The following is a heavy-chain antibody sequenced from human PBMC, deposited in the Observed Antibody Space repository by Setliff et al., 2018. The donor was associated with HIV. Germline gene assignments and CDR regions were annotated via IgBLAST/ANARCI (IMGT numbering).Heavy chain of an antibody. CDR3: ARAEGDAYNSLPYFDS. CDR1: GGSFSDYY. V-gene: IGHV4-34*01. D-gene: IGHD1-1*01. CDR2: INHSGST. Sequence: KPSETLSLTCAVYGGSFSDYYWSWIRQPPGKGLEWIGEINHSGSTNYSPSFRGRLTISLDTSENQFTLHLTSVTAADTAVYYCARAEGDAYNSLPYFDSWGPGALVTVSS. J-gene: IGHJ4*02.